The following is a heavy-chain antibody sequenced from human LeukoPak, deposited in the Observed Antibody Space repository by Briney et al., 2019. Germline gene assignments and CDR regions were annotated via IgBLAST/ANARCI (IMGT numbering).Heavy chain of an antibody. D-gene: IGHD2-21*01. CDR1: GFTLSSYS. Sequence: PGESLRLSCTVSGFTLSSYSMNWVRQAPGRGLEWVSSISSRSSHRYYEESVKGRFSISRDNARNSLYLQMNSLRAEDTAVYYCARDSPNEAILWWSIDYWGQGTLVTVSS. J-gene: IGHJ4*02. V-gene: IGHV3-21*01. CDR2: ISSRSSHR. CDR3: ARDSPNEAILWWSIDY.